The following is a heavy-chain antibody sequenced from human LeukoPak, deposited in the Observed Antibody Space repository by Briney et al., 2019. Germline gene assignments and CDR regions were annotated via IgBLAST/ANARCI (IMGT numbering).Heavy chain of an antibody. D-gene: IGHD1-26*01. Sequence: LEWVAVISYDGSNKYYADSVKGRLTISRDNSKNTLYLQMNSLRAEDTAVYYCARDKWAFDIWGQGTMVTVSS. CDR2: ISYDGSNK. CDR3: ARDKWAFDI. V-gene: IGHV3-30-3*01. J-gene: IGHJ3*02.